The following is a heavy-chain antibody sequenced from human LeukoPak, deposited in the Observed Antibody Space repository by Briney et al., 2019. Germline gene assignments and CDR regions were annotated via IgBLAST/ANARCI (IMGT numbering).Heavy chain of an antibody. CDR1: GGSFSGYY. CDR3: ARLAYYYDSSGYYFFPYYYYYMDV. Sequence: SETLSLTCAVYGGSFSGYYWSWIRQPPGKGLEWIGEINHSGSTNYNPSLKSRVTISVDTSKNQFSLKLSSVTAADTAVYYCARLAYYYDSSGYYFFPYYYYYMDVWGKGTTVTVSS. D-gene: IGHD3-22*01. V-gene: IGHV4-34*01. J-gene: IGHJ6*03. CDR2: INHSGST.